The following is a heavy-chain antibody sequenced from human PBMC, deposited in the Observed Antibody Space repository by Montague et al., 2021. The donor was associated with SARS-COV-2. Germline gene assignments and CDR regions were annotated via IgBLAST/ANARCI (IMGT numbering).Heavy chain of an antibody. D-gene: IGHD3-22*01. V-gene: IGHV3-30*04. Sequence: SLRLSCAASGFTFSSYTMHWVRQAPGKGLEWVAVISYDGNNKYVDSVKGRFTISRDISKNTLYLQMNSLRVEDTAVYYCARDGSPDSGGYSHFDYWGQGTLVTVSS. CDR1: GFTFSSYT. CDR3: ARDGSPDSGGYSHFDY. CDR2: ISYDGNNK. J-gene: IGHJ4*02.